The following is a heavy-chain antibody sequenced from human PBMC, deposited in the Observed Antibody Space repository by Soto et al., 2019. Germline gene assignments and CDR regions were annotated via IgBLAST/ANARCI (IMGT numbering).Heavy chain of an antibody. D-gene: IGHD1-26*01. CDR2: MHYSGST. Sequence: QVQLQESGPGLVKPSQTLSLTCTVSGGSVSNGDYYWSWIRQPPGKGLEWIGNMHYSGSTGYNPSLTSRVTKSVDTSKNQFSLKLSSVTPADTAVYYCARDSGSGSFWGQGTLVTVSS. J-gene: IGHJ1*01. CDR1: GGSVSNGDYY. CDR3: ARDSGSGSF. V-gene: IGHV4-30-4*01.